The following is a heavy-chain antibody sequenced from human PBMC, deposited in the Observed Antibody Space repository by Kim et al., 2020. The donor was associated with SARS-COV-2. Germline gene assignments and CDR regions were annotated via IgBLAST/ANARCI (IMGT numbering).Heavy chain of an antibody. CDR2: ISGSGGST. Sequence: AASGFTFSSYAMSWVRQAPGKGLEWVSSISGSGGSTYYADSVKGRFTISRDNSKNTLYLRMNSLRAEDTAVYYCASRYYDILTGSNEYYYGMDVWGQGTTVTVSS. D-gene: IGHD3-9*01. CDR3: ASRYYDILTGSNEYYYGMDV. J-gene: IGHJ6*02. CDR1: GFTFSSYA. V-gene: IGHV3-23*01.